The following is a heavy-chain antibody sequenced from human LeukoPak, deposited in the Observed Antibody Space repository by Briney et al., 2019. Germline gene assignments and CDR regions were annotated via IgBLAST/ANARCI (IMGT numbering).Heavy chain of an antibody. CDR3: VWSRYYYDSSRPHYFDY. CDR2: IGDSGVNT. CDR1: GFTFSSYT. J-gene: IGHJ4*02. D-gene: IGHD3-22*01. Sequence: GGSLRLSCAASGFTFSSYTMHWVRQAPGKGLDWVSVIGDSGVNTDYADSVKGRFTISRDNSKNTLYLQMNSLRAGDTAVYYCVWSRYYYDSSRPHYFDYWGQGTLVTVSS. V-gene: IGHV3-23*01.